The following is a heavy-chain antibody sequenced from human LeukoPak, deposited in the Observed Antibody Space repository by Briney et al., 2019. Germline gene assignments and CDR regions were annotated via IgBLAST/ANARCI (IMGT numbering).Heavy chain of an antibody. J-gene: IGHJ5*02. CDR2: IYSSGST. V-gene: IGHV4-4*07. CDR1: GASISSYY. CDR3: AREGLNMVRGVIPKEAWGWFDP. Sequence: SETLSLTSTVSGASISSYYWSWIRQPAGKGLEWIGRIYSSGSTNYNPSLKSRVTISVDTSKNQFSLKLSSVTAADTAVYYCAREGLNMVRGVIPKEAWGWFDPWGQGTLVTVSS. D-gene: IGHD3-10*01.